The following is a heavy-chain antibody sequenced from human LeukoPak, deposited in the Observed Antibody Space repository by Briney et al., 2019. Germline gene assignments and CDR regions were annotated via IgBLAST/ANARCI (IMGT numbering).Heavy chain of an antibody. CDR3: ARVGVKPSTNFDL. V-gene: IGHV4-30-2*01. CDR2: IYHSGST. CDR1: GGSISSGGYS. D-gene: IGHD2-8*01. Sequence: SETLSLTCVVSGGSISSGGYSWNWVRQPPGKGLEWIGYIYHSGSTYYNPSLKSRITISVDRSKNQFSLKLSSVTAADTAVYYCARVGVKPSTNFDLWGRGTLVTVSS. J-gene: IGHJ2*01.